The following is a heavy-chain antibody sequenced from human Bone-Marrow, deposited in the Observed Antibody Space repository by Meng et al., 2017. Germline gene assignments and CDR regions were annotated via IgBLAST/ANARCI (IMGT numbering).Heavy chain of an antibody. Sequence: LALTESGPGLVKPSETLSLTCTVSGGSISSLSYYWGWIRQPPGEGLEWIGSIYYSGSTDYNPSLKSRVTISVDTSKNQFSLKLTSATAADTAVYYCARDAEARGYFNYWGQGTLVTVSS. D-gene: IGHD3-10*01. J-gene: IGHJ4*02. V-gene: IGHV4-39*07. CDR2: IYYSGST. CDR1: GGSISSLSYY. CDR3: ARDAEARGYFNY.